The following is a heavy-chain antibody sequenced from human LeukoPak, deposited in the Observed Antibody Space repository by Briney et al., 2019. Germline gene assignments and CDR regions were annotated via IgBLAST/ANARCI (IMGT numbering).Heavy chain of an antibody. CDR2: ISYDGSNK. D-gene: IGHD4-17*01. J-gene: IGHJ4*02. Sequence: KTGGSLRLSCAASGFTFSSYAMHWVRQAPGKGLEWVAVISYDGSNKYYADSVKGRFTISRDNSKNTLYLQMNSLRAEDTAVYYCARDQTVLSNSLDYWGQGTLVTVSS. CDR1: GFTFSSYA. CDR3: ARDQTVLSNSLDY. V-gene: IGHV3-30*04.